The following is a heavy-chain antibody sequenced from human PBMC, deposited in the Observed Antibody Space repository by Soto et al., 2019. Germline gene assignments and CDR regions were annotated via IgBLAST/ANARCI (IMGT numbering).Heavy chain of an antibody. CDR1: GFIFSSYG. V-gene: IGHV3-30*18. Sequence: QVQLVESGGGVVQPGRSLRLSCAASGFIFSSYGMHWVRQAPGKGLEWVAVISYDGSNKYYADSVKGRFTISRDNSKNTLYLQMNSLRAEDTAVYYCAKNRVSYYGMDVWGQGTTVTVSS. D-gene: IGHD2-21*01. CDR2: ISYDGSNK. J-gene: IGHJ6*02. CDR3: AKNRVSYYGMDV.